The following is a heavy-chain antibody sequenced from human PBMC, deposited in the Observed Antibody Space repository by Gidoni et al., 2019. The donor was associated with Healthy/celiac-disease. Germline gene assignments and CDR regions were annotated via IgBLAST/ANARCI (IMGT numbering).Heavy chain of an antibody. J-gene: IGHJ3*02. V-gene: IGHV2-70*01. Sequence: QVTLRESGPALVKPTQTLTLTCTFSGFSLSTSGMCVSWIRQPPGKALEWLALIDWDDDKYYSTSLKTRLTISKDTSKNQVVLTMTNMDPVDTATYYCARMGIAVAGPESDVFDIWGQGTMVTVSS. CDR3: ARMGIAVAGPESDVFDI. D-gene: IGHD6-19*01. CDR2: IDWDDDK. CDR1: GFSLSTSGMC.